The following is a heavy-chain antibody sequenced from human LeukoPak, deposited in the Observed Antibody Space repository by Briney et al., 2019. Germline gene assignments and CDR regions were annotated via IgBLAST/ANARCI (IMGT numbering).Heavy chain of an antibody. V-gene: IGHV3-74*01. J-gene: IGHJ4*02. D-gene: IGHD6-13*01. CDR2: ISGDGTTT. CDR3: TRVRSSSWYDY. CDR1: GFTFSTSW. Sequence: RSGGSLRLSCATSGFTFSTSWMHWVRQAPGKGLVWVSRISGDGTTTTYADSVKGRFTIPRDNAKNTLFLQMNSLRVDDTAVYYCTRVRSSSWYDYWGQGALVTVSS.